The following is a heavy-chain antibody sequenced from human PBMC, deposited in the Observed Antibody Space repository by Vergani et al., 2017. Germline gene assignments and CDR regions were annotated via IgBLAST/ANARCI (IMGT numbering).Heavy chain of an antibody. J-gene: IGHJ3*01. CDR1: GFTFTAHG. Sequence: EVQLVESGGGVVRPGGSLRLSCAASGFTFTAHGLNWVRQAPGKGLEWVSGISGQNFRTHYADSVKGRFTISRDDSKNTVYLQMNSLRAEDTAIYYCTREYSSSSGRGLDVWGQGTMVTVSS. CDR3: TREYSSSSGRGLDV. D-gene: IGHD6-6*01. CDR2: ISGQNFRT. V-gene: IGHV3-23*04.